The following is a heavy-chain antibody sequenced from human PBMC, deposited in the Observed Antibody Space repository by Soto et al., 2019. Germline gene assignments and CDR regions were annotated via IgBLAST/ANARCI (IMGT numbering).Heavy chain of an antibody. CDR2: TRQDGGQE. CDR1: VFTFSIYW. V-gene: IGHV3-7*03. CDR3: ARYPNPTVAGLPFDL. D-gene: IGHD6-19*01. Sequence: RGSLLLSCASSVFTFSIYWMSWVRQAPGKGLEWVAHTRQDGGQEYYVDSVKGRFTISIDNAKNSLYLQMNSLRVEDTAVYYCARYPNPTVAGLPFDLWGQGTMVTGSS. J-gene: IGHJ4*02.